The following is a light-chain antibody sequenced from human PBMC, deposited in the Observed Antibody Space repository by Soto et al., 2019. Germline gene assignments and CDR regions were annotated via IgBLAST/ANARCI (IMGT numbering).Light chain of an antibody. CDR1: QSVTNNY. Sequence: DIVLTQSPGPLSLSPGERATLSCRASQSVTNNYLAWYQQKPGQAPRLLIDGASSRATGVPARFTGSGSGTDFTLTITSLEPEDIAVYSCQQRSDWPITFGQGTRLEIK. CDR2: GAS. V-gene: IGKV3D-20*02. J-gene: IGKJ5*01. CDR3: QQRSDWPIT.